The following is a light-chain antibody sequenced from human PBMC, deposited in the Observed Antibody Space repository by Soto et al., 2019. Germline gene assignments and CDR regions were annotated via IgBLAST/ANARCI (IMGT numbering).Light chain of an antibody. Sequence: EIVLTQSPGTLSLSPGERATLSCRASQSVSNSYLAWYQQKPGQAPRLLIYGASSRATGIPDRFSGSGSGADFTLTVSRLEPEDVAVYYCQQYGSSPETFGPGTEVDIK. J-gene: IGKJ3*01. CDR2: GAS. CDR3: QQYGSSPET. CDR1: QSVSNSY. V-gene: IGKV3-20*01.